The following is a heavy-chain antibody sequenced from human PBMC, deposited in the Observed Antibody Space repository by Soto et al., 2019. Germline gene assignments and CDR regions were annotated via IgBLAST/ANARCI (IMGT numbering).Heavy chain of an antibody. CDR2: IYYSGRT. V-gene: IGHV4-30-4*02. Sequence: PSETLSLTCTVSSGSINSGNYYWTWIRQPPGKGLEWIGYIYYSGRTYYNPSLKSRVIISVDTSKNQFSLKLSSVTAADTAVYYCARSDGRYWGQGTLVTVSS. CDR1: SGSINSGNYY. J-gene: IGHJ4*02. CDR3: ARSDGRY.